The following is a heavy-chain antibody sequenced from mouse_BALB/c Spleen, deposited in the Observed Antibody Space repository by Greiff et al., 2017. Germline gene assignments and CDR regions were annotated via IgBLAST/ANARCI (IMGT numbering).Heavy chain of an antibody. CDR1: GYTFTSYW. CDR2: IDPSNSET. V-gene: IGHV1S127*01. J-gene: IGHJ3*01. D-gene: IGHD2-4*01. Sequence: QVQLKESGPELVRPGASVKMSCKASGYTFTSYWMHWVKQRPGQGLEWIGMIDPSNSETRLNQKFKDKATLNVDKSSNTAYMQLSSLTSEDSAVYYCARGAYDYDEGAWFAYWGQGTLVTVSA. CDR3: ARGAYDYDEGAWFAY.